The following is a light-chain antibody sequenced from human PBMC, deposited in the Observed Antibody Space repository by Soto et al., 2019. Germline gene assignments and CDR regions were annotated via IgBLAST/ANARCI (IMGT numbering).Light chain of an antibody. Sequence: QSVLTQPPSASGTPGQRVTIACSGSSSNIGSTTVKWYQQLPGTAPKLLIYNNNQRPSGVPDRFSGSKSGTSASLAISGLQSDDEADYYCAAWDDSLNGVVFGGGTQLTVL. J-gene: IGLJ3*02. CDR2: NNN. CDR1: SSNIGSTT. CDR3: AAWDDSLNGVV. V-gene: IGLV1-44*01.